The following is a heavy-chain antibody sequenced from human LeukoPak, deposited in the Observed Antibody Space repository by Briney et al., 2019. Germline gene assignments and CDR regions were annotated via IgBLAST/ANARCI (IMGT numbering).Heavy chain of an antibody. CDR2: IYYSGST. V-gene: IGHV4-30-4*01. D-gene: IGHD2-15*01. Sequence: SETLSLTCTVSGGSISSGDYYWSWIRQPPGKGLEWIGYIYYSGSTYYNPSLKSRLTISVGTSKNQFSLKLSSVTAADTAIYYCARLYCSGGSCYSDYWGQGTLVTVSS. J-gene: IGHJ4*02. CDR3: ARLYCSGGSCYSDY. CDR1: GGSISSGDYY.